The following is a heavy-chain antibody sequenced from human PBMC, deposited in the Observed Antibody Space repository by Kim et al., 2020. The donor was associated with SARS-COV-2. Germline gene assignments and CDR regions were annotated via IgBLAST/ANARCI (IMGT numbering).Heavy chain of an antibody. J-gene: IGHJ6*02. V-gene: IGHV3-74*01. CDR3: AVQWLGDYYYYGVDV. CDR2: INSDGSST. CDR1: GFTFSSYW. D-gene: IGHD6-19*01. Sequence: GGSLRLSCVASGFTFSSYWMHWVRQPPGKGLVWVSRINSDGSSTSYADSVKGRFTISRDNAKNTLYLQMNSLRAEDTAVYYCAVQWLGDYYYYGVDVWGQGTPVTVSS.